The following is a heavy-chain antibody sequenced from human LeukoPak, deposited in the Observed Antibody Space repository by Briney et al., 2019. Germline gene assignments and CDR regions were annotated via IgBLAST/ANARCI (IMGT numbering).Heavy chain of an antibody. CDR3: ARTYCRGGTCYSWDY. V-gene: IGHV4-31*03. Sequence: SETLSLTCTVSGDSISSGDYYWSWARQHPGKGLEWIGYINYSGTTYYNPSLTSRVTISVDTSKNRFSLKLSSVTAADTAVYYCARTYCRGGTCYSWDYWGQGTLVTVSS. CDR2: INYSGTT. J-gene: IGHJ4*02. CDR1: GDSISSGDYY. D-gene: IGHD2-15*01.